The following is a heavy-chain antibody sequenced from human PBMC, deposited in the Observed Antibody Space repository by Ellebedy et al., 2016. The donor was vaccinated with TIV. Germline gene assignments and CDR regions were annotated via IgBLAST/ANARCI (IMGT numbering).Heavy chain of an antibody. CDR2: IKQDGSEE. D-gene: IGHD6-19*01. CDR1: GFTFRNYW. J-gene: IGHJ4*02. Sequence: GESLKISCAASGFTFRNYWMTWVRQAPGKGLEWVANIKQDGSEEYYVDSVKGRFTISRDNAKDSLYLQMNSLRAEDTAVYYCARDTSGWYLLAYWGQGTLVTVSS. V-gene: IGHV3-7*01. CDR3: ARDTSGWYLLAY.